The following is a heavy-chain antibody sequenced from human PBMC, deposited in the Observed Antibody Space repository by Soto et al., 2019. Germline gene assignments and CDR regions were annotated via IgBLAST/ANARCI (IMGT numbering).Heavy chain of an antibody. CDR1: GGSISSSNW. V-gene: IGHV4-4*02. CDR2: IYHSGST. Sequence: QVQLQESGPGLVKPSGTLSLTCAVSGGSISSSNWWSWVRQPPGKGLEWIGEIYHSGSTNYNPSLKSRVTLSVDKSKNQFSLKLSSVTAADTAVYYCARLPCSGYGWRCAFDIWGQGTMVTVSS. CDR3: ARLPCSGYGWRCAFDI. J-gene: IGHJ3*02. D-gene: IGHD3-22*01.